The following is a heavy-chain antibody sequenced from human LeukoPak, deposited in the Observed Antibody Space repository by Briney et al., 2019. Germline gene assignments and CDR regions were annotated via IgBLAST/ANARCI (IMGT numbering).Heavy chain of an antibody. J-gene: IGHJ4*02. Sequence: LPGGSLRLSCAASGFTFSSYAMSWLRQAPGKGLEWVSAISGSGGSTYYADSVKGRFTISRDNSKNTLYLQMNSLRAEDTAVYYCAKSGRLDYDSSGYYTPFEYWGQGTLVTVSS. D-gene: IGHD3-22*01. V-gene: IGHV3-23*01. CDR2: ISGSGGST. CDR1: GFTFSSYA. CDR3: AKSGRLDYDSSGYYTPFEY.